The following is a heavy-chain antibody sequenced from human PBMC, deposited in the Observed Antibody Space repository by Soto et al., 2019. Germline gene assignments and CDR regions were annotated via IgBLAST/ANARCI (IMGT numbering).Heavy chain of an antibody. V-gene: IGHV4-30-4*01. CDR1: GGSISIGNFY. Sequence: VQLQESGPGLVRPSETLSLTCTVSGGSISIGNFYWSWIRQPPGKGLEGIGYIYFSGSTYYRPSLKSRLTISLNTSKNQFSLKLSSVTAADTAVYYCAHDSHGGNTYFDLWGQGALVTVSS. CDR2: IYFSGST. D-gene: IGHD1-26*01. CDR3: AHDSHGGNTYFDL. J-gene: IGHJ4*02.